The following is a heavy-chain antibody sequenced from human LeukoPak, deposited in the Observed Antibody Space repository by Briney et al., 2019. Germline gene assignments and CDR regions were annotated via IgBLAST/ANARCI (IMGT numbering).Heavy chain of an antibody. V-gene: IGHV3-73*01. Sequence: GGSLRLSCAASGFKFSDHYIDWVRQASGKGLEWVGRIRSKANSYATAYAASVKGRFTISRDDSKNTAYLQMNSLKTEDTAVYYCTRLGNDYWGQGTLVTVSS. CDR3: TRLGNDY. J-gene: IGHJ4*02. CDR2: IRSKANSYAT. CDR1: GFKFSDHY.